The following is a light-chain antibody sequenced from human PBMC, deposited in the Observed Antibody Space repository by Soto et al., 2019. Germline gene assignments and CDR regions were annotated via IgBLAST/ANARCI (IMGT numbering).Light chain of an antibody. J-gene: IGKJ1*01. Sequence: IAMTQSPATLSVSPGARATLSCRASQSVSSKLAWYQQKPGQAPRLLIYDASTRATGIPARFSGSGSGTELTITISSLQSEDGEVDEGQQLNNWPRTFGQGTKVDIK. CDR2: DAS. CDR3: QQLNNWPRT. V-gene: IGKV3-15*01. CDR1: QSVSSK.